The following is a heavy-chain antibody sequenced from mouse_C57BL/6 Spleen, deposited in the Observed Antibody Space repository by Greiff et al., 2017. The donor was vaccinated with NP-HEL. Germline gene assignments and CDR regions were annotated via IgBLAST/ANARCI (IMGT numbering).Heavy chain of an antibody. CDR2: INPNNGGT. CDR1: GYTFTDYN. CDR3: ARRSTVVAYYFDY. J-gene: IGHJ2*01. D-gene: IGHD1-1*01. Sequence: EVQLQQSGPELVKPGASVKIPCKASGYTFTDYNMDWVKQSHGKSLEWIGDINPNNGGTIYNQKFKGKATLTVAKSSSPAYMELRSRTSEDTAVYYCARRSTVVAYYFDYWGQGTTLTVSS. V-gene: IGHV1-18*01.